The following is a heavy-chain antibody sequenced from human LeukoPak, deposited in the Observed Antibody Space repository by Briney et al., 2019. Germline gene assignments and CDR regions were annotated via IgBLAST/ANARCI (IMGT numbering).Heavy chain of an antibody. CDR1: GFSFSSYG. CDR2: IRYDGSNK. J-gene: IGHJ5*02. D-gene: IGHD3-22*01. V-gene: IGHV3-30*02. Sequence: SAGSLSLSCAASGFSFSSYGMYWVRLPPAKGLGLVAFIRYDGSNKYYADSVKGRFTISRDNSKDTLYLQMNSLRAEDTAVYYCARESYECRGYGPHTSENWFDPWGQGTLVTVSS. CDR3: ARESYECRGYGPHTSENWFDP.